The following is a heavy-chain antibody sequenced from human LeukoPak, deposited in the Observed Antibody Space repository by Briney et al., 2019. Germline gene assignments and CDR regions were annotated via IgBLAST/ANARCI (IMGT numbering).Heavy chain of an antibody. CDR1: GGSISSSSYF. V-gene: IGHV4-39*01. D-gene: IGHD3-16*02. Sequence: SETLTLTCTVSGGSISSSSYFWGWIRQPPGKGLEWIGSIYYSGSTYYNPSLKSRVTISVDTSKNQFSLKLSSVTAADTAVYYCGRQPRLYYFGYWGQGTLVTVSS. J-gene: IGHJ4*02. CDR3: GRQPRLYYFGY. CDR2: IYYSGST.